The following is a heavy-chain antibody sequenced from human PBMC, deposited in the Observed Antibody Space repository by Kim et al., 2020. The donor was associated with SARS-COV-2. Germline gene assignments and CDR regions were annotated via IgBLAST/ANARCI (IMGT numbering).Heavy chain of an antibody. D-gene: IGHD3-22*01. V-gene: IGHV4-30-4*01. J-gene: IGHJ4*02. Sequence: SENLSLTCTVSDDSINSGDYLWTWIRQPPGKGLEWIGYISYSGRTYYNPSLQSRVTISIDTSKNQFSLKLSSVTAADTAVYFCAREVHYSTGYYYWGQGT. CDR3: AREVHYSTGYYY. CDR2: ISYSGRT. CDR1: DDSINSGDYL.